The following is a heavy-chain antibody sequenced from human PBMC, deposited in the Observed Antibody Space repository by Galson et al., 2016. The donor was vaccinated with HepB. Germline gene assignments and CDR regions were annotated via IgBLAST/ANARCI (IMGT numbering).Heavy chain of an antibody. CDR2: IIPLFGTA. J-gene: IGHJ3*01. CDR1: GGTFNSKG. CDR3: AREDCYSDLHHRGFDTLDL. D-gene: IGHD2/OR15-2a*01. Sequence: SVKVSCKASGGTFNSKGVSWVRQAPGQGLEWMGGIIPLFGTANYAKKFQGRVTMTADESTSTTYMELTSLKSEDTAVYYCAREDCYSDLHHRGFDTLDLWGQGTMVTVSS. V-gene: IGHV1-69*13.